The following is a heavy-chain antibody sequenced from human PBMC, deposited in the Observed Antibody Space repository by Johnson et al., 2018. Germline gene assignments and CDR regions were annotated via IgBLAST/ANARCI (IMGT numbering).Heavy chain of an antibody. CDR2: ISNDETKK. D-gene: IGHD2-15*01. CDR1: RFTFSSYG. Sequence: VQLVQSGGGVVQPGRSLRLCCVASRFTFSSYGMHWVRQAPGKGLEWVAVISNDETKKYYADSVKGRFTISRDNSKNTLYLQMNSLRAEDTAVYYCARALLPVGAFDIWGQGTMVTVSS. V-gene: IGHV3-30*03. CDR3: ARALLPVGAFDI. J-gene: IGHJ3*02.